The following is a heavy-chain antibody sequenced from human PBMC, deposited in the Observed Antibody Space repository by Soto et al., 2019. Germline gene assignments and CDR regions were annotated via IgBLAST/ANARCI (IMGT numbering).Heavy chain of an antibody. CDR3: AKGRRVLRYFDWLVN. CDR2: ISYDGSNK. D-gene: IGHD3-9*01. CDR1: GFTFSSYG. Sequence: GGSLRLSCAASGFTFSSYGMHWVRQAPGKGLEWVAVISYDGSNKYYADSVKGRFTISRDNSKNTLYLQMNSLRAEDTAVYYCAKGRRVLRYFDWLVNWGQGTLVTVSS. J-gene: IGHJ4*02. V-gene: IGHV3-30*18.